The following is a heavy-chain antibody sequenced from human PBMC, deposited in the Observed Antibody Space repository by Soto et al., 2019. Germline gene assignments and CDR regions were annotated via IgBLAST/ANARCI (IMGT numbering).Heavy chain of an antibody. J-gene: IGHJ4*02. CDR1: GFTFRSYW. CDR3: ANGGYDGSGSFDY. Sequence: PGGSLRLSCAASGFTFRSYWMHWVRQTPGKGLVWVSRINSDGSSTRYADSVKGRFTISRDNAKNTLYLQMNSVRAEDTAVYYCANGGYDGSGSFDYWGRGTLVTVSA. D-gene: IGHD3-10*01. CDR2: INSDGSST. V-gene: IGHV3-74*01.